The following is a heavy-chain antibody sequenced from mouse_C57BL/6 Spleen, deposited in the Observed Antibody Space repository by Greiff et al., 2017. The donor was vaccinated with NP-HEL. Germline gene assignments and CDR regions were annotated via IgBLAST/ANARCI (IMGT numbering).Heavy chain of an antibody. V-gene: IGHV1-55*01. CDR1: GYTFTSYW. CDR2: IYPGSGST. D-gene: IGHD2-4*01. CDR3: ARFLYDYGYYYAMDY. J-gene: IGHJ4*01. Sequence: VQLQQPGAELVKPGASVKMSCKASGYTFTSYWITWVKQRPGQGLEWIGDIYPGSGSTNYNEKFKSKATLTVDTSSSTAYMQLSSLTSEDSAVYYCARFLYDYGYYYAMDYWGQGTSVTVSS.